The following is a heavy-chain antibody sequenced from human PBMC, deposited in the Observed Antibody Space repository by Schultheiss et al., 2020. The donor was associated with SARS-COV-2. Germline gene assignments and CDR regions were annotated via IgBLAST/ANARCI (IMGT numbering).Heavy chain of an antibody. CDR3: ARGQGSYLYYFDY. CDR1: GYTFTGYY. CDR2: INPNSGGT. D-gene: IGHD1-26*01. Sequence: ASVKVSCKASGYTFTGYYMHWVRQAPGQGLEWMGWINPNSGGTNYAQKLQGRVTMTTDTSTSTAYMELRSLRSDDTAVYYCARGQGSYLYYFDYWGQGTLVTVSS. V-gene: IGHV1-2*02. J-gene: IGHJ4*02.